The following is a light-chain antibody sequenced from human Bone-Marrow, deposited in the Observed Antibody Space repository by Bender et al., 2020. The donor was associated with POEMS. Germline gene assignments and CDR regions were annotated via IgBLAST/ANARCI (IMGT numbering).Light chain of an antibody. CDR3: CSYAGSSTWV. CDR1: SSDVGTYNL. V-gene: IGLV2-23*02. CDR2: EVA. Sequence: QSALTQPPSASGSPGQSITISCTGTSSDVGTYNLVSWYQHHPGKAPKFMIYEVAKRPSGVSNRFSGSKSANTASLTISGLQAEDEADYYCCSYAGSSTWVFGGGTKLTV. J-gene: IGLJ3*02.